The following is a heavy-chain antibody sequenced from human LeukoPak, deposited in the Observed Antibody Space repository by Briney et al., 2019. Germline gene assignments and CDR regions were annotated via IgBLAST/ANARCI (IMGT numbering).Heavy chain of an antibody. CDR3: ATADWFSFDF. D-gene: IGHD3-9*01. CDR1: GFSFSSYW. J-gene: IGHJ4*02. Sequence: PGRSLRLSCVASGFSFSSYWMSWVRQAPGKGLEWVATIKNDGSEKNYVDSVNGRFTISRDNAKNSLYLQMSGLRAEDTAVYFCATADWFSFDFWGQGTLVTVSS. V-gene: IGHV3-7*04. CDR2: IKNDGSEK.